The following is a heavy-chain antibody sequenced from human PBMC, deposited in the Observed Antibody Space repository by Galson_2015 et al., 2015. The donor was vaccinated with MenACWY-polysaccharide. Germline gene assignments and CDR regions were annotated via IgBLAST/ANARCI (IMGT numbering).Heavy chain of an antibody. CDR3: ARERWVRGVFFDQ. V-gene: IGHV3-7*01. Sequence: SLRLSCAASGFTFSNFWMSWVRQAPAKELEWVASIKQDGSEKYLVDSVKGRFTISRDNAENSLFLQMNSLRAEDTAVYYCARERWVRGVFFDQWGQGTLVTVSS. CDR2: IKQDGSEK. CDR1: GFTFSNFW. D-gene: IGHD3-10*01. J-gene: IGHJ4*02.